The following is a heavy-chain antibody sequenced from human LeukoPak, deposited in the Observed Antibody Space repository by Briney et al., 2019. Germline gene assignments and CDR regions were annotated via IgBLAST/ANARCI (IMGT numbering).Heavy chain of an antibody. V-gene: IGHV3-64*01. J-gene: IGHJ4*02. CDR3: ARVTGDRGGFDY. CDR1: GFTFSSYA. Sequence: PGGSLRLSCAASGFTFSSYAMHWVRQAPGKGLEYVSAISSNGGAKYYANSVKGRFTISRDNSKNTLFLQMGSLSAEDMAIYYCARVTGDRGGFDYWGQGTLVTVSS. CDR2: ISSNGGAK. D-gene: IGHD7-27*01.